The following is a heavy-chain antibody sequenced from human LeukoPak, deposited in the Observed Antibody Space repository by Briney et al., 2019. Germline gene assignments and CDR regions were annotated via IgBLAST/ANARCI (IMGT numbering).Heavy chain of an antibody. D-gene: IGHD3-3*01. J-gene: IGHJ6*02. V-gene: IGHV3-23*01. CDR3: TKSADFWSGYYRPDANYYYYGMDV. CDR1: GFTFSSYA. Sequence: GGSLRLSCAASGFTFSSYAMSWVRQAPGKGLEWVSAISGSGGSTYYADSVKGRFTISRDNSKNTLYLQMNSLRAEDTAVYYCTKSADFWSGYYRPDANYYYYGMDVWGQGTTVTVSS. CDR2: ISGSGGST.